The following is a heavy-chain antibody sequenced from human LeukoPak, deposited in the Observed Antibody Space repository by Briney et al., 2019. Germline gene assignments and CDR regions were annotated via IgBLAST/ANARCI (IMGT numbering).Heavy chain of an antibody. D-gene: IGHD1/OR15-1a*01. V-gene: IGHV1-8*01. J-gene: IGHJ4*02. Sequence: EASVKVSCKASGYTFTSYDINWVRQATGQGLEWMGWMSPNSDNTGYAQKFQGRVTFTRDTSISTAYMELRSLTSEDTAVYYCARGGADSPTTFEYWGQGTLVTVSS. CDR1: GYTFTSYD. CDR3: ARGGADSPTTFEY. CDR2: MSPNSDNT.